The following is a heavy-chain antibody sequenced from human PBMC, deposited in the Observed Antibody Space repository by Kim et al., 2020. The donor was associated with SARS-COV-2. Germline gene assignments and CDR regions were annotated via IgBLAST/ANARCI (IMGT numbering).Heavy chain of an antibody. CDR3: ARRVMVRGVIYAFDI. D-gene: IGHD3-10*01. J-gene: IGHJ3*02. Sequence: ASVKVSCKASGYTFTSYAMNWVRQAPGQGLEWMGWINTNTGNPTYAQGFTGRFVFSLDTSVSTAYMQISSLKAEDTAVYYCARRVMVRGVIYAFDIWGQGTMVTVSS. V-gene: IGHV7-4-1*02. CDR2: INTNTGNP. CDR1: GYTFTSYA.